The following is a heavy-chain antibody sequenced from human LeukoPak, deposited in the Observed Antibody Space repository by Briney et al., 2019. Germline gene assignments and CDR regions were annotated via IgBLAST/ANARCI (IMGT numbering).Heavy chain of an antibody. V-gene: IGHV4-34*01. Sequence: PSETLSLTCAVYGGSFSGYYWSWIRQPPGKGLEWIGEINHSGSTNYNPSLKSRVTISVDTSKNQFSLKLSSVTAADTAVYYCARMYSSWHRGGYWGQGTLVTVSS. J-gene: IGHJ4*02. D-gene: IGHD6-6*01. CDR3: ARMYSSWHRGGY. CDR2: INHSGST. CDR1: GGSFSGYY.